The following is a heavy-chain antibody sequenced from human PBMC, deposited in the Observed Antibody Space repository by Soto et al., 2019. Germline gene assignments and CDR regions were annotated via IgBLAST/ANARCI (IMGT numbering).Heavy chain of an antibody. CDR1: GFTFSSYA. CDR2: ISYDGSNK. D-gene: IGHD6-13*01. CDR3: ARDTGSSSWYFDY. V-gene: IGHV3-30-3*01. J-gene: IGHJ4*02. Sequence: QVQLVESGGGVVQPGRSPRLSCAASGFTFSSYAMHWVRQAPGKGLEWVAVISYDGSNKYYADSVKGRFTISRDNSKNTLYLQMNSLRAEDTAVYYCARDTGSSSWYFDYWGQGTLVTVSS.